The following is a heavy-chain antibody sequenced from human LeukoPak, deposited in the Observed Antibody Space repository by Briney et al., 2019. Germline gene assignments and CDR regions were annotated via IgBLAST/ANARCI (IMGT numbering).Heavy chain of an antibody. J-gene: IGHJ4*02. D-gene: IGHD3-16*01. Sequence: GGSLRLSCAASGFSLRDYAMNWVRQAPGGGPEWVSTISSDGENTHYADSVQGRFTISRDSAKNSLYLQMRSLRDEDTATYYCARSNVMYDYWGRGTLVTVSS. CDR1: GFSLRDYA. V-gene: IGHV3-48*02. CDR2: ISSDGENT. CDR3: ARSNVMYDY.